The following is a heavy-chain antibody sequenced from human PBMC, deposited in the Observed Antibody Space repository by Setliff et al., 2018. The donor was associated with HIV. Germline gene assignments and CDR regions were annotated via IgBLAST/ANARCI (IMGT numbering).Heavy chain of an antibody. D-gene: IGHD4-4*01. J-gene: IGHJ4*02. Sequence: PSETLSLTCTVSGGSISSSSYYWGWIRQHPGKGLEWIGSIYYSGSTFYNPSLKSRVSISLDMSKNLFSLNLTSVTAADTAVYYCAREPDSIPYDYWGQGTLVTVSS. CDR2: IYYSGST. V-gene: IGHV4-39*07. CDR1: GGSISSSSYY. CDR3: AREPDSIPYDY.